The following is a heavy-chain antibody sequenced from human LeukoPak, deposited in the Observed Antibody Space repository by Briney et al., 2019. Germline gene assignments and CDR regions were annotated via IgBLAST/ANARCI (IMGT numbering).Heavy chain of an antibody. V-gene: IGHV4-39*07. CDR1: GSSIRSGAYY. Sequence: PSETLSLTCSVSGSSIRSGAYYWLWLRQPPGRELEWIGSIYYSGDTYYNPSVESRVTLSLDTSKNQFSLELTAVTAADTAVYYCARLGSWGSSVWGAIAVAGLDYWGQGTLVTVSS. D-gene: IGHD6-19*01. CDR2: IYYSGDT. J-gene: IGHJ4*02. CDR3: ARLGSWGSSVWGAIAVAGLDY.